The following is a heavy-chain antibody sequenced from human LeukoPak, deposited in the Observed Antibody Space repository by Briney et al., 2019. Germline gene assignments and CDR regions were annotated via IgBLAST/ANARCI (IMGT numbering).Heavy chain of an antibody. V-gene: IGHV3-23*01. Sequence: PGGSLRLSCAASGFTFSSYAMSWVRQAPGKGLEWVSAISGSGGSTYYADSVKGRFTISRDNSKNTLYLQMNSLRAEGTAVYYCAKRGPVVPQHTYYYYYGMDVWGQGTTVTVSS. CDR1: GFTFSSYA. D-gene: IGHD4-23*01. J-gene: IGHJ6*02. CDR2: ISGSGGST. CDR3: AKRGPVVPQHTYYYYYGMDV.